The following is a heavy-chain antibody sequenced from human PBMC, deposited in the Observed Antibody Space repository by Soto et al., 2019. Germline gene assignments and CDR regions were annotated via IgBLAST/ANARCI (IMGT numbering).Heavy chain of an antibody. D-gene: IGHD4-17*01. Sequence: GGSLRLSCAASGFTFSSYGMHWVRQAPGKGLEWVAVIWYDGSNKYYADSVKGRFTISRDNSKNTLYLQMNSLRAEDTAVYYCAREYGDSPHFDYWGQGTLVTVSS. CDR2: IWYDGSNK. CDR1: GFTFSSYG. V-gene: IGHV3-33*01. CDR3: AREYGDSPHFDY. J-gene: IGHJ4*02.